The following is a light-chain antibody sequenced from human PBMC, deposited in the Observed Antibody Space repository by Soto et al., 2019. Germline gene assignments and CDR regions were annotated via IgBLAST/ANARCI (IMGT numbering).Light chain of an antibody. Sequence: DIQMTQSPSTLSASVGDRVTITCRASQSISDWLAWYQQKPGKAPKLLISDASNLQSGVPSRFSGSGSVTQFTLTISSLQPDDSATYYCQQYNFYPWTFGQGTKVEIK. CDR2: DAS. CDR3: QQYNFYPWT. V-gene: IGKV1-5*01. J-gene: IGKJ1*01. CDR1: QSISDW.